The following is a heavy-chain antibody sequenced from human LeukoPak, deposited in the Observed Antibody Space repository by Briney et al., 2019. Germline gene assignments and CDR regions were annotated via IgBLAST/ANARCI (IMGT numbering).Heavy chain of an antibody. CDR3: ARNKPDYGDYDFS. CDR2: ISSSSSYI. CDR1: GFTFSSYS. V-gene: IGHV3-21*01. D-gene: IGHD4-17*01. Sequence: PGGSLRLSCAASGFTFSSYSMNWVRQAPGKGLEWVSSISSSSSYIYSADSVKGRFTISRDNAKNSLYLQMNSLRVEDTAVYYCARNKPDYGDYDFSWGQGTLVTVSS. J-gene: IGHJ4*02.